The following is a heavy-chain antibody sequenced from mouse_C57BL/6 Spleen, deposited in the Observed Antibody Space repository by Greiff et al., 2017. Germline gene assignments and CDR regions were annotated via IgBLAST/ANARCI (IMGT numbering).Heavy chain of an antibody. CDR3: ARGLRWYFDV. Sequence: QVQLKESGAELVRPGTSVKVSCKASGYAFTNYLIEWVKQRPGQGLEWIGVINPGSGGTNYNEKFKGKATLTADKSSSTAYMQLSSLTSEDSAVYVCARGLRWYFDVWGTGTTVTVSS. D-gene: IGHD2-2*01. J-gene: IGHJ1*03. CDR2: INPGSGGT. V-gene: IGHV1-54*01. CDR1: GYAFTNYL.